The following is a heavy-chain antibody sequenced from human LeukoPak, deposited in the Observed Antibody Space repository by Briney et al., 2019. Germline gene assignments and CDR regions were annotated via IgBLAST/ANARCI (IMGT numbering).Heavy chain of an antibody. CDR2: INSDGSST. V-gene: IGHV3-74*01. CDR3: ARSVYSYYANWFDP. D-gene: IGHD4-11*01. CDR1: GXAFSSYW. Sequence: GGSLRLSCAASGXAFSSYWMHWVRQAPGKGRVWVSRINSDGSSTTYADSVQGRFTISRDNAKNTLYLQMNSLRADDTAVYYCARSVYSYYANWFDPWGQGTLVTVSS. J-gene: IGHJ5*02.